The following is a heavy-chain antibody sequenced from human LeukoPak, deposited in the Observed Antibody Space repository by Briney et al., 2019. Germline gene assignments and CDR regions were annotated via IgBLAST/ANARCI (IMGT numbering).Heavy chain of an antibody. CDR3: VKGETFKDYYDSSGGRGYYFDY. J-gene: IGHJ4*02. D-gene: IGHD3-22*01. V-gene: IGHV3-53*01. CDR1: GLTVNIYY. CDR2: IYGXGST. Sequence: GGSLRLFCAASGLTVNIYYMSWVRHAPGKGLEWVSVIYGXGSTYYADSVKGRFTIYRDNSKNTLYLQMNSLRAEDTAVYYCVKGETFKDYYDSSGGRGYYFDYWGQGTLVTVSS.